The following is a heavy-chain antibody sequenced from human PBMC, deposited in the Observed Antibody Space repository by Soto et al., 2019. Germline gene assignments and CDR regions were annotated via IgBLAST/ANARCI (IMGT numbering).Heavy chain of an antibody. CDR2: FYSSGST. V-gene: IGHV4-31*03. CDR3: ARMYSSGSGWFHP. Sequence: SETLSLTCFVSGYSITAGGYYWSWIRHHPGKGLEWIGSFYSSGSTIYNPSLRSRVSISGDTSSNQFSMSLTSVTAADTARYYCARMYSSGSGWFHPWGQGTLVTVSS. D-gene: IGHD6-19*01. CDR1: GYSITAGGYY. J-gene: IGHJ5*02.